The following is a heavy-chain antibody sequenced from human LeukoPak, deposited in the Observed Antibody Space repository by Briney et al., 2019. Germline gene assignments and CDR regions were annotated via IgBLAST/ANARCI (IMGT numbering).Heavy chain of an antibody. J-gene: IGHJ4*02. Sequence: PGGSLRLSCAASGFTFSSYGVHWVRQAPAKGLEWVALIWYDGTNKYYADSVKGRFTISRDNSKNTLYLQMNSLRAEDTAVYYCARDFSSGWLDYWGQGTLVTVSS. CDR1: GFTFSSYG. CDR2: IWYDGTNK. V-gene: IGHV3-33*01. CDR3: ARDFSSGWLDY. D-gene: IGHD6-19*01.